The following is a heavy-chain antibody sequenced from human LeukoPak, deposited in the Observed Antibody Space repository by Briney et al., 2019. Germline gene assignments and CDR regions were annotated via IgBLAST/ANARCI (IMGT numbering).Heavy chain of an antibody. D-gene: IGHD6-13*01. CDR2: IYPGDFDT. J-gene: IGHJ4*02. CDR1: EYSFTNYW. Sequence: GESLKISCQGSEYSFTNYWIAWVRQMPGKGLEWMGIIYPGDFDTRYSPSFQGQVIISADKSISTAYLQWSSLKASDTAMYYCARHRSSWSEFDYWGQGTLVTVSS. V-gene: IGHV5-51*01. CDR3: ARHRSSWSEFDY.